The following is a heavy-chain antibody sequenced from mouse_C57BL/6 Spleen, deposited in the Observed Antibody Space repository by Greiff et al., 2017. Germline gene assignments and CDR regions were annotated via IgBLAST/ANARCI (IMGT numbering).Heavy chain of an antibody. CDR2: IYPGSGST. CDR1: GYTFTSYW. D-gene: IGHD1-1*01. CDR3: ARRFYYGSSYGAMDY. Sequence: QVQLQQPGAELVKPGASVKMSCKASGYTFTSYWITWVKQRPGQGLEWIGDIYPGSGSTNYNEKFKSKATLTVDTSSSTAYMQLSSLTSEESAVYYCARRFYYGSSYGAMDYWGQGTSVTVSS. V-gene: IGHV1-55*01. J-gene: IGHJ4*01.